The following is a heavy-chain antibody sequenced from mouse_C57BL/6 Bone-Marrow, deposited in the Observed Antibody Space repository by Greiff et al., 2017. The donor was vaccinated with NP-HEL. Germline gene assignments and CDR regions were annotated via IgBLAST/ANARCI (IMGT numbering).Heavy chain of an antibody. CDR1: GYTFTSYW. V-gene: IGHV1-61*01. D-gene: IGHD1-1*01. CDR3: ASLGALRRDY. CDR2: IYPSDSET. Sequence: QVQLKQPGAELVRPGSSVKLSCKASGYTFTSYWMDWVKQRPGQGLEWIGNIYPSDSETHYNQKFKDKATLTVDKSSSTAYMQLSSLTSEDSAVYYCASLGALRRDYWGQGTTLTVSS. J-gene: IGHJ2*01.